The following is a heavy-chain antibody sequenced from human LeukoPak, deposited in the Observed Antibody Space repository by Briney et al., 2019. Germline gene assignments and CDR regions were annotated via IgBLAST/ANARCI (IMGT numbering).Heavy chain of an antibody. V-gene: IGHV1-8*01. J-gene: IGHJ4*02. Sequence: ASVKVSCKASGYTFTSYDINWVRQATGQGLEWMGRMNPNSGNTGYAQKFQGRVTMTRNTSISTAYMELSSLRSEDTAVYYCARGRGRAVAGKEIMLDYWGQGTLVTVSS. CDR2: MNPNSGNT. CDR1: GYTFTSYD. D-gene: IGHD6-19*01. CDR3: ARGRGRAVAGKEIMLDY.